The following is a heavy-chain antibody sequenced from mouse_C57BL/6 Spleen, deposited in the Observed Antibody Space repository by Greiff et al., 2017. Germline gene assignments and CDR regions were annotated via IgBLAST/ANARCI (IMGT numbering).Heavy chain of an antibody. CDR1: GYAFSSSW. Sequence: QVQLQQSGPELVKPGASVKISCTASGYAFSSSWMNWVKQRPGKGLEWIGRIYPGDGDTNYNGKFKGKATLTADKSSSTAYMQLSSLTSEDSAVYFCARSPYYSNYVGFAYWGQGTLVTVSA. CDR3: ARSPYYSNYVGFAY. J-gene: IGHJ3*01. D-gene: IGHD2-5*01. CDR2: IYPGDGDT. V-gene: IGHV1-82*01.